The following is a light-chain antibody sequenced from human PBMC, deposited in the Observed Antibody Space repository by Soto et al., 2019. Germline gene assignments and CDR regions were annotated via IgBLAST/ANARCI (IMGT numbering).Light chain of an antibody. J-gene: IGKJ3*01. CDR1: RNVNNY. V-gene: IGKV1-39*01. CDR3: QQSYSTLFT. Sequence: IQMTQSPSSLSASVGDRVTITCRACRNVNNYLNWYQQIPGKAPKLLIHTASSLQSGVPSRFSGSGSGTDYTLTISSLQPEDFATYYCQQSYSTLFTFGPGTKVDIK. CDR2: TAS.